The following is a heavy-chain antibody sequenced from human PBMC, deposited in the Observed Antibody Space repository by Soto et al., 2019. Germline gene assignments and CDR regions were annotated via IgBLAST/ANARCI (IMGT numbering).Heavy chain of an antibody. CDR2: IYYSGST. CDR1: GGSISSGGYS. V-gene: IGHV4-61*08. D-gene: IGHD3-22*01. CDR3: ARDRGGNYDSSGYLAIDY. J-gene: IGHJ4*02. Sequence: TSETLSLTCTVSGGSISSGGYSWSWIRQPPGKGLEWIGYIYYSGSTNYNPSLKSRVTISVDTSKNQFSLKLSSVTAADTAVYYCARDRGGNYDSSGYLAIDYWGQGTLVTVSS.